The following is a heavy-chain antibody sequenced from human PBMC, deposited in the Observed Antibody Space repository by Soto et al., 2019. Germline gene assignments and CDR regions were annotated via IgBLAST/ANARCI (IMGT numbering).Heavy chain of an antibody. D-gene: IGHD1-26*01. CDR1: GGSISSYY. Sequence: SETLSLTCTVSGGSISSYYWSWIRQPPGKALEWIGYIYYSGSTYYNPSLKSRLTISVDSSKNQFSLKLESVTAADTAVYYCARGDSDGLFDYWGQGTLVTVSS. V-gene: IGHV4-59*12. J-gene: IGHJ4*02. CDR2: IYYSGST. CDR3: ARGDSDGLFDY.